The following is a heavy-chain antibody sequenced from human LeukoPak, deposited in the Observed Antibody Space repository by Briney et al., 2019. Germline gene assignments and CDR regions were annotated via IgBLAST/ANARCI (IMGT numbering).Heavy chain of an antibody. Sequence: GASVKVSCKASGYTFTSYGISWVRQAPGQGLEWMGWISAYNGNTNYAQKLQGRVTMTTDTSTSTAYMELRSLRSDDTAVYYCARGRVVVVAALYFAPFDPWGQGTLVTVSS. J-gene: IGHJ5*02. D-gene: IGHD2-15*01. CDR3: ARGRVVVVAALYFAPFDP. CDR2: ISAYNGNT. V-gene: IGHV1-18*01. CDR1: GYTFTSYG.